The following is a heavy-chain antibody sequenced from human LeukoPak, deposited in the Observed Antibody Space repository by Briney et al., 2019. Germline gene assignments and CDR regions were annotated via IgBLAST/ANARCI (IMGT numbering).Heavy chain of an antibody. J-gene: IGHJ4*02. D-gene: IGHD5-24*01. V-gene: IGHV3-33*08. CDR1: GFTFSSYG. Sequence: GGSLRLSCAASGFTFSSYGMHWVRQAPGKGLEWVAVIWFDGSTKYHADSVKGRFTISRDNPKNTLYLQMNSLRAEDTAVYYCARSISRDGYNNFDYWGQGTLVTVSS. CDR3: ARSISRDGYNNFDY. CDR2: IWFDGSTK.